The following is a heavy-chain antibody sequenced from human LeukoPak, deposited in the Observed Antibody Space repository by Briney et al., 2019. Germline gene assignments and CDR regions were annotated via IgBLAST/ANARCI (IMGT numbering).Heavy chain of an antibody. CDR3: ARASRSYYFDY. Sequence: PSETLSLTCTVSGGSISGYFWSWIRQPPGKGLEWIGYIYYNGNTNYNPSLKSRVTMSLDTSKNQFSLRLSSVTAADTAVYYCARASRSYYFDYWGQGTLVTVSS. CDR1: GGSISGYF. CDR2: IYYNGNT. D-gene: IGHD6-13*01. J-gene: IGHJ4*02. V-gene: IGHV4-59*01.